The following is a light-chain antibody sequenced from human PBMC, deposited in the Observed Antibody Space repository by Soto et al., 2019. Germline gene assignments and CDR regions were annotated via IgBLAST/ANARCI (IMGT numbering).Light chain of an antibody. J-gene: IGKJ4*01. Sequence: DTQLTQSPSFLSASVGDRVTIACRASQDVSRSVGWYQQKPGTAPKLLISAASTLNSGVPSRFSGSGSGTDFPLTISSLQPKDFATYYCQQLWTYPLTFGGGTKVEI. CDR2: AAS. V-gene: IGKV1-9*01. CDR3: QQLWTYPLT. CDR1: QDVSRS.